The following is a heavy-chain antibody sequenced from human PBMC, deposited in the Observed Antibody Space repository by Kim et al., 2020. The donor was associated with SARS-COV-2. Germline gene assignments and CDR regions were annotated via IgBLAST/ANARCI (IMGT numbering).Heavy chain of an antibody. V-gene: IGHV3-33*06. J-gene: IGHJ4*02. CDR1: GFTFSSYG. Sequence: GGSLRLSCAASGFTFSSYGMHWVRQAPGKGLEWVAVIWYDGSNKYYADSVKGRFTISRDNSKNTLYLQMNSLRAEDTAVYYCAKDPLPYYYDSSGYLDYWGQGTLVTVSS. CDR2: IWYDGSNK. D-gene: IGHD3-22*01. CDR3: AKDPLPYYYDSSGYLDY.